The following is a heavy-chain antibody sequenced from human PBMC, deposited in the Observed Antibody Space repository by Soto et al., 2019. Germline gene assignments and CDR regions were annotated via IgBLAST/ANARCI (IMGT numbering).Heavy chain of an antibody. J-gene: IGHJ4*02. Sequence: PSEPLSLTYTVSSGSISSYYWGWIRQTPGKGLEWIGYIYYSGSTNYNPSLKSRVTISVDTSKNQFSLKLSSVTAADTAVYYYARHHDSGGQGPLVTVSS. V-gene: IGHV4-59*08. CDR3: ARHHDS. CDR2: IYYSGST. CDR1: SGSISSYY.